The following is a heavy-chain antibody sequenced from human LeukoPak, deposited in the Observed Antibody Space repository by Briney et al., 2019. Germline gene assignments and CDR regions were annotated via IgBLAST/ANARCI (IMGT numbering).Heavy chain of an antibody. D-gene: IGHD2-2*01. J-gene: IGHJ5*02. CDR3: ARGLKRRYGCSSTSCHWFDP. CDR1: GYTFTIYD. CDR2: MNPSSGNT. V-gene: IGHV1-8*01. Sequence: GASVKVTLKSSGYTFTIYDFNWLRQAPGRGLEWMGWMNPSSGNTDYAQKFQGRVTMTRKTSISTAYMELSRLRSEDTAVYYCARGLKRRYGCSSTSCHWFDPWGQGKLVTVSS.